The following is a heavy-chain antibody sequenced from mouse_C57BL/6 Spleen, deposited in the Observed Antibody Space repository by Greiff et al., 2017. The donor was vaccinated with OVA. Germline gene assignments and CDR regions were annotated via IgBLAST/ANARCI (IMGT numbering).Heavy chain of an antibody. D-gene: IGHD2-3*01. V-gene: IGHV1-82*01. CDR3: ARIYDGYPHYCDY. Sequence: QVQLQQSGPELVKPGASVKISCKASGYAFSSSWMNWVKQRPGKGLEWIGRIYPGDGDTNYNGKFKGKATLTAAKSSSTAYMQRSSLTSEDSAVYFCARIYDGYPHYCDYWGQGTTLTVSS. CDR1: GYAFSSSW. CDR2: IYPGDGDT. J-gene: IGHJ2*01.